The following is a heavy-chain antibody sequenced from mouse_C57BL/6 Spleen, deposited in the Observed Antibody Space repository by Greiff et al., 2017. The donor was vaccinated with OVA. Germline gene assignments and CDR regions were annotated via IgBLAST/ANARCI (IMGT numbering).Heavy chain of an antibody. J-gene: IGHJ1*03. CDR2: IDPETGGT. CDR3: TRGYRYFDV. V-gene: IGHV1-15*01. CDR1: GYTFTDYE. Sequence: VHLVESGAELVRPGASVTLSCKASGYTFTDYEMHWVKQTPVHGLEWIGAIDPETGGTAYNQKFKGKAILTADKSSSTAYMELRSLTSEDSAVYYCTRGYRYFDVWGTGTTVTVSS.